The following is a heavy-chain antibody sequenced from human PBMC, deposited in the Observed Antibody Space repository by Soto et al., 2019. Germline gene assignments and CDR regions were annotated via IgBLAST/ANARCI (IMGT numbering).Heavy chain of an antibody. Sequence: PSQTLSLTCAISGDSVSSNSAAWNWIRQSPSRGLEWLGRTYYRSKWYNDYAVSVKSRITINPDTSKNQFSLQLNSVTPEDTAVYYCARVRLYYDSSGYIPHYFDYWGQGTLVTVSS. V-gene: IGHV6-1*01. CDR2: TYYRSKWYN. D-gene: IGHD3-22*01. J-gene: IGHJ4*02. CDR1: GDSVSSNSAA. CDR3: ARVRLYYDSSGYIPHYFDY.